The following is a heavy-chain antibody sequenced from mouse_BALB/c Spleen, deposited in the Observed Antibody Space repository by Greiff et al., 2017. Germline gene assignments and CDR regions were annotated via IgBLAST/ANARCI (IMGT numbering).Heavy chain of an antibody. V-gene: IGHV3-6*02. D-gene: IGHD2-1*01. CDR1: GYSITSGYY. Sequence: EVQLQQSGPGLVKPSQSLSLTCSVTGYSITSGYYWNWIRQFPGNKLEWMGYISYDGSNNYNPSLKNRISITRDTSKNQFFLKLNSVTTEDTATYYCAREGEVYGNLSAYWGQGTLVTVSA. CDR2: ISYDGSN. J-gene: IGHJ3*01. CDR3: AREGEVYGNLSAY.